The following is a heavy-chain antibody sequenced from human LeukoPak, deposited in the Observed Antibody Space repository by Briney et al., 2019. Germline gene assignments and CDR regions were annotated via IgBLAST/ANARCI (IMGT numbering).Heavy chain of an antibody. CDR2: MYYSGST. D-gene: IGHD5-18*01. CDR1: GGSISSSSYY. Sequence: SETLSLTCTVSGGSISSSSYYWGWIRQPPGKGLEWIGSMYYSGSTYYNPSLRGRVTISVDTSMNQFSLKLSSVTAADTAVYYCARHQADTAMVKAYYYYYMDVWGKGTTVTVSS. V-gene: IGHV4-39*01. J-gene: IGHJ6*03. CDR3: ARHQADTAMVKAYYYYYMDV.